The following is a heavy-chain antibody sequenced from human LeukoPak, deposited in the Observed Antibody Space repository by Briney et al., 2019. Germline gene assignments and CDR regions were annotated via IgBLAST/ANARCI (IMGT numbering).Heavy chain of an antibody. V-gene: IGHV3-64*02. J-gene: IGHJ4*02. D-gene: IGHD1-1*01. Sequence: GGSLRLSCAASGFTFSSYTMYWVRQAPGKGLEYVSAISSNGGSTYYADSVKGRFTISRDNSKNTLYLQMGSLRGEDMAVYYCAREVNWRFDYWGQGTLVTVSS. CDR1: GFTFSSYT. CDR3: AREVNWRFDY. CDR2: ISSNGGST.